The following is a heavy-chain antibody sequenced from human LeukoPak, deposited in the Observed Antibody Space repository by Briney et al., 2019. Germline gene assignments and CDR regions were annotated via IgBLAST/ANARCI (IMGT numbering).Heavy chain of an antibody. V-gene: IGHV4-59*01. CDR1: GGSISSYC. Sequence: KASETLSLTCTVSGGSISSYCWSWIRQPPGKGLEWIGYIFYSGSTKYNPALKSRVTISVDTSKNQFSLKMSSVTAADTAVYYCARARDGHINNWFDPWGQGTLVTVSS. D-gene: IGHD5-24*01. CDR3: ARARDGHINNWFDP. CDR2: IFYSGST. J-gene: IGHJ5*02.